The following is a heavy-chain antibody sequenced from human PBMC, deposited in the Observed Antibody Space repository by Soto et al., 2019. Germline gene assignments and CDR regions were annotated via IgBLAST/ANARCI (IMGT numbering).Heavy chain of an antibody. V-gene: IGHV3-74*01. CDR2: IQSDGTIT. CDR1: GFTFNSHW. Sequence: GGSLRLSCAASGFTFNSHWMHWVRQGPGEGLVWVSSIQSDGTITNYADSVKGRFTISRDNSKNTLYLQMNSLRAEDTAVYYCARDGAYYYGSGSYWHGMDVWGQGTTVTVSS. CDR3: ARDGAYYYGSGSYWHGMDV. D-gene: IGHD3-10*01. J-gene: IGHJ6*02.